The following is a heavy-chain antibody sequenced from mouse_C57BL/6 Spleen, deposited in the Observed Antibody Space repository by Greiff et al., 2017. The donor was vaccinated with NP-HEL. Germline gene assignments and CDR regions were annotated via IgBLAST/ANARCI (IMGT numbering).Heavy chain of an antibody. CDR3: ARLYDYDDYAMDY. CDR2: IWTGGGT. CDR1: GFSLTSYA. Sequence: QVQLQQSGPGLVAPSQSLSITCTVSGFSLTSYAISWVRQPPGKGLEWLGVIWTGGGTNYNSALKSRLSISKDNSKSQVFLKMNSLQTDDTARYYCARLYDYDDYAMDYWGQGTSVTVSS. D-gene: IGHD2-4*01. J-gene: IGHJ4*01. V-gene: IGHV2-9-1*01.